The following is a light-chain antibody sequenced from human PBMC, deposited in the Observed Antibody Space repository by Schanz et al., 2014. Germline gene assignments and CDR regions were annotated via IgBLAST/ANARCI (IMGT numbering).Light chain of an antibody. CDR2: GAS. J-gene: IGKJ4*01. CDR3: QQRSNWPPALT. CDR1: QSVHRNY. Sequence: EIVLTQSPGTLSLSPGERATLSCRASQSVHRNYLAWHQQKPGQAPRLLIYGASSRATGIPDRFSGSGSGTDFPLTISRLEPEDFAVYYCQQRSNWPPALTFGGGTKVEIK. V-gene: IGKV3D-20*02.